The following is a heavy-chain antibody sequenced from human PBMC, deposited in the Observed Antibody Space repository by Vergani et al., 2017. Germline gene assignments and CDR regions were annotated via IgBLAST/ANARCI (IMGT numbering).Heavy chain of an antibody. CDR1: GGTFSSSA. J-gene: IGHJ6*02. V-gene: IGHV1-69*01. Sequence: QVQLVQSGAEVKKPGSSVKVSCKASGGTFSSSAISWVRQAPGQGLEWMGGIIPIFGTANYAQKFQGRVTITADESTGTAYMELSSLRSEDTAVYYCASRDITIFGVVIIRGYYYYGMDVWGQGTTVTVSS. D-gene: IGHD3-3*01. CDR3: ASRDITIFGVVIIRGYYYYGMDV. CDR2: IIPIFGTA.